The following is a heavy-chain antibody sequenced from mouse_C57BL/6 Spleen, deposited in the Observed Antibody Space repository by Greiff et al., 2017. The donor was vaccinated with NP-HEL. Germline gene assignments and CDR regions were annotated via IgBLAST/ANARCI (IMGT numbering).Heavy chain of an antibody. Sequence: VQLQQPGAELVKPGASVKLSCKASGYTFTSYWMHWVKQRPGQGLEWIGMIHPNSGSTNYNEKFKSKATLTVDKSSSTAYMQLSSLTSEDSAVYYCARWEDLTGTEFAYWGQGTLVTVSA. J-gene: IGHJ3*01. D-gene: IGHD4-1*01. CDR1: GYTFTSYW. V-gene: IGHV1-64*01. CDR2: IHPNSGST. CDR3: ARWEDLTGTEFAY.